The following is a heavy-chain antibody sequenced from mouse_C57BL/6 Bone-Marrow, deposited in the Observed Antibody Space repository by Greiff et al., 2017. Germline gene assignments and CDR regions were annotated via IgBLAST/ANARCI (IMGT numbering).Heavy chain of an antibody. CDR1: GFTFSSYA. J-gene: IGHJ3*01. Sequence: EVQVVESGGGLVKPGGSLKLSCAASGFTFSSYAMSWVRQTPEKRLEWVATISDGGSYTYYPDNVKGRFTISRDNAKNNLYLQMSHRKSEDTAMYYCASPLLLRSSWCAYWGQGTLVTVSA. D-gene: IGHD1-1*01. CDR2: ISDGGSYT. CDR3: ASPLLLRSSWCAY. V-gene: IGHV5-4*01.